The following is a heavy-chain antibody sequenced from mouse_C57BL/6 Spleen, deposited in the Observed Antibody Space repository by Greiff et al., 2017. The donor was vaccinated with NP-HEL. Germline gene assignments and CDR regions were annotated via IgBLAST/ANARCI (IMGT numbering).Heavy chain of an antibody. CDR1: GFNIKNTY. J-gene: IGHJ4*01. CDR3: ASFYYGNYDAMDY. V-gene: IGHV14-3*01. D-gene: IGHD2-1*01. CDR2: IDPANGNT. Sequence: EVQLVESVAELVRPGASVKLSCTASGFNIKNTYMHWVKQRPEQGLEWIGRIDPANGNTKYAPKFQGKATITADTSSNTAYLQLSSLTSEDTAIYYCASFYYGNYDAMDYWGQGTSVTVSS.